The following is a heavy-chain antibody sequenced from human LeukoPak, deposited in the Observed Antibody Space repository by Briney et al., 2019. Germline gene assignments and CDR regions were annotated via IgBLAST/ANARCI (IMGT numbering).Heavy chain of an antibody. D-gene: IGHD2-15*01. J-gene: IGHJ4*02. Sequence: SETLSLTCTVSGDSVSSGSYYWSWIRQPPGKGLEWIGYIYYSGSTNYNPSLKSRVTISLDMSKNQFSLKLSSVTAADTAVYYCARDSSCSGGTCYDRWGQGTLVTVSS. CDR3: ARDSSCSGGTCYDR. CDR1: GDSVSSGSYY. CDR2: IYYSGST. V-gene: IGHV4-61*01.